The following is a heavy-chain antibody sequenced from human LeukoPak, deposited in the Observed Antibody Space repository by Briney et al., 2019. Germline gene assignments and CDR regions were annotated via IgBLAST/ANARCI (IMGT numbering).Heavy chain of an antibody. CDR1: GFTSSSYG. J-gene: IGHJ4*02. CDR3: AKGITVFGVVIIRDYYFDY. D-gene: IGHD3-3*01. CDR2: IRYNGNNK. V-gene: IGHV3-30*02. Sequence: PGGSLRLSCAASGFTSSSYGMHWVRQAPGKGLEWVAFIRYNGNNKYYTDFVKGRFTISRDNSKNMMYLQMNSLRAEDTAVYYCAKGITVFGVVIIRDYYFDYWGQGTLVTVSS.